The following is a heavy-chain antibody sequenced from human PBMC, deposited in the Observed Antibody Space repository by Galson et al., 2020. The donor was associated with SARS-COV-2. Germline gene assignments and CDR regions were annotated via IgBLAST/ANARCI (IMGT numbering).Heavy chain of an antibody. D-gene: IGHD3-22*01. Sequence: GGSLRLSCSASGFTFSSYAMHWVRQAPGKGLEYVSAISSNGGSTYYADSVKGRFTISRDNSKNTLYLQMSSLRAEDTAVYYCVKGYYYDSSGYYSFAFDIWSQGTMVTVSS. V-gene: IGHV3-64D*06. CDR3: VKGYYYDSSGYYSFAFDI. CDR1: GFTFSSYA. CDR2: ISSNGGST. J-gene: IGHJ3*02.